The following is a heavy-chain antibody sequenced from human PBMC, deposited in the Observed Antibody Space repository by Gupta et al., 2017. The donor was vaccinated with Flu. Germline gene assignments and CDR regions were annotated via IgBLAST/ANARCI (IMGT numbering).Heavy chain of an antibody. CDR3: ARASRTWFLFQH. Sequence: QFQLQTWGAGLLKPSETLSRTCAVSGWSVRRYTWSWIRQSPWKGLEWLGYINNSGNTNYHPSLKSRVTISGDTSKNQVSLRMTSVTAAYAALYFCARASRTWFLFQHWGQGTPVTVSA. V-gene: IGHV4-34*01. D-gene: IGHD6-13*01. CDR2: INNSGNT. J-gene: IGHJ1*01. CDR1: GWSVRRYT.